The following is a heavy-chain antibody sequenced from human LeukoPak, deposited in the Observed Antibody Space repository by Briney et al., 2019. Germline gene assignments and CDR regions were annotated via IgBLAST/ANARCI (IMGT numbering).Heavy chain of an antibody. Sequence: ASVKVSCKASGYTFTSYGISRVRQAPGQGLEWMGWISAYNGNTNYAQKLQGRVTMTTDTSTSTAYMELRSLRSEDTAVYYCARVYGSDYGMDVWGQGTTVTVSS. CDR3: ARVYGSDYGMDV. V-gene: IGHV1-18*01. CDR1: GYTFTSYG. D-gene: IGHD3-10*01. J-gene: IGHJ6*02. CDR2: ISAYNGNT.